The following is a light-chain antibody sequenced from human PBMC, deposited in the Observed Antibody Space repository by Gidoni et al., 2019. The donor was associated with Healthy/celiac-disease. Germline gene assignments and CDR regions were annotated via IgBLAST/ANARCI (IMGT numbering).Light chain of an antibody. CDR2: MNN. CDR3: AAWDDSLNGVV. Sequence: QSVLTQPPSASGTPGQRVTISCSGSSSNIESNTVNWYQQLPGTAPKLLIYMNNQRPSGVPDRFSGSKSGTSASLAISGLQSEDEADYFCAAWDDSLNGVVFGGGTKLTVL. CDR1: SSNIESNT. V-gene: IGLV1-44*01. J-gene: IGLJ2*01.